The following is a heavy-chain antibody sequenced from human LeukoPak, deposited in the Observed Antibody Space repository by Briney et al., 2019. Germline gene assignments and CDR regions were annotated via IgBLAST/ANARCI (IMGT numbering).Heavy chain of an antibody. J-gene: IGHJ5*02. Sequence: SETLSLTCAIYGGSFSGYYWSWIRQPPGKGLEWIGEINHRGSTNYNPSLKSRVTISVDASRNSFSLELSSVTAADTAVYYCARRSMYYDFWSGYNWFDPWGQGTLVTVSS. V-gene: IGHV4-34*01. CDR2: INHRGST. CDR3: ARRSMYYDFWSGYNWFDP. CDR1: GGSFSGYY. D-gene: IGHD3-3*01.